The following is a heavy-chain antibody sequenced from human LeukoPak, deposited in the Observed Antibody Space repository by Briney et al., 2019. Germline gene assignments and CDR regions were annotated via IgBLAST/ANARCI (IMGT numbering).Heavy chain of an antibody. J-gene: IGHJ4*02. CDR2: ISGSGSDI. D-gene: IGHD1-26*01. V-gene: IGHV3-21*05. CDR1: GFTFRLYS. Sequence: GGSLRLSCAGSGFTFRLYSLNWVRQAPGRGLEWVSFISGSGSDIFYADSVKGRFTISRDNAKNSVSLQMDSLRGDDTAVYYCARDIGGSYSAIDYWGQGTLVTVSS. CDR3: ARDIGGSYSAIDY.